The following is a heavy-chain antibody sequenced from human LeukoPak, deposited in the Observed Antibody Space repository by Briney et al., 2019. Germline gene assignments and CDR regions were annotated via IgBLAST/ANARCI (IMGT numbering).Heavy chain of an antibody. V-gene: IGHV3-30-3*01. CDR3: ATYRRGYHDSSESYYFDY. J-gene: IGHJ4*02. Sequence: PGGSLRLSRAASGLSFSSYAMHWVRQAPGKGLEWVAVISYDGTEKYYGDSVKGRFTISRDNSKNTLYLQMNGLRAEDTAVYYCATYRRGYHDSSESYYFDYWGQGTLVTVSS. CDR1: GLSFSSYA. CDR2: ISYDGTEK. D-gene: IGHD3-22*01.